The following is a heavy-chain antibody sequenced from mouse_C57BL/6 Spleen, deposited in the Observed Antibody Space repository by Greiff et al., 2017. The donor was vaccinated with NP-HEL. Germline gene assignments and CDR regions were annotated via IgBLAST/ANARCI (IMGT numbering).Heavy chain of an antibody. V-gene: IGHV2-6*01. CDR1: GFSLTSYG. CDR2: IWGVGST. D-gene: IGHD1-1*01. Sequence: QVQLKESGPGLVAPSQSLSITCTVSGFSLTSYGVDWVRQSPGKGLEWLGVIWGVGSTNYNSALKSRLSISKDNSKSKVFLKMNSLQTDDTAMYYCASDNGSSPFAYWGQGTLVTVSA. CDR3: ASDNGSSPFAY. J-gene: IGHJ3*01.